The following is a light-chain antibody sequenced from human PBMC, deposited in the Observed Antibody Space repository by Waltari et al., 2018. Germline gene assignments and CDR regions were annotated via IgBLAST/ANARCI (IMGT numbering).Light chain of an antibody. J-gene: IGKJ1*01. V-gene: IGKV2-28*01. CDR1: QSLLDSDGYTH. CDR3: MQTLQTPWT. CDR2: LGS. Sequence: DIVMTQTPLSLPVTPGEPASISCRSSQSLLDSDGYTHLHWYLQKPGQSPQLLIYLGSNRASGVPDRFSGSGSGTDFTLKISRVEAEDVGVYYCMQTLQTPWTFGQGTKVEIK.